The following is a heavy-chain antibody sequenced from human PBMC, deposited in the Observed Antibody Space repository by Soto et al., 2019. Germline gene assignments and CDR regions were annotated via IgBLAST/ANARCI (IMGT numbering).Heavy chain of an antibody. J-gene: IGHJ5*02. Sequence: GASVKVSCKASGYTFTGYYMHWVRQAPGQGLEWMGWINPNSGGTNYAQKFQGRVTMTRDTSISTAYMELSRLRSDDTAVYYCARSLVYCGGDCYEKNWFDPWGQGTQVTVSS. CDR1: GYTFTGYY. D-gene: IGHD2-21*02. CDR2: INPNSGGT. CDR3: ARSLVYCGGDCYEKNWFDP. V-gene: IGHV1-2*02.